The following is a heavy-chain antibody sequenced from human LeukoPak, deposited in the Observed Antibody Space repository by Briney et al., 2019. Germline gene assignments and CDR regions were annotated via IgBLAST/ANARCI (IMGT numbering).Heavy chain of an antibody. V-gene: IGHV4-59*08. CDR1: GGSISSYY. J-gene: IGHJ4*02. CDR2: IYYSGST. D-gene: IGHD3-22*01. Sequence: SETLSLTCTVSGGSISSYYRSWIRQPPGKGLDWIGYIYYSGSTNYNPSLKSRVTISVDTSKNQFSLKLSSVTAADTAVYYCARHGPYYHDSRGHYFDYWGQGTLVTVSS. CDR3: ARHGPYYHDSRGHYFDY.